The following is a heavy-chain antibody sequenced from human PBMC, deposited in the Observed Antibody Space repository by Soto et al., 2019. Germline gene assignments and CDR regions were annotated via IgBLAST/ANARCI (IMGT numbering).Heavy chain of an antibody. CDR1: GFTFSSYG. J-gene: IGHJ6*02. CDR3: ARDACFGDGMDV. D-gene: IGHD3-16*01. CDR2: IWYDGSNK. Sequence: QVQLVESGGGVVQPGRSPRLSCAASGFTFSSYGMHWVRQAPGKGLEWVAVIWYDGSNKYYADSVKGRFTISRDNSKDTLYVQMSSLRAEDTAVYYCARDACFGDGMDVWGQGTTVTVSS. V-gene: IGHV3-33*01.